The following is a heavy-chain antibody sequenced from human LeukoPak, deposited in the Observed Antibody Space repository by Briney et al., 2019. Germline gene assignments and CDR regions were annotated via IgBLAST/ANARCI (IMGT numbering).Heavy chain of an antibody. D-gene: IGHD3-10*01. Sequence: SVKVSCKASGYTFTGYYMHWVRQAPGQGLEWMGGIIPIFGTANYAQKFQGRVTITADKSTSTAYMELSSLRSEDTAVYYCASSMVRGVIRYYYYYMDVWGKGTTVTVSS. J-gene: IGHJ6*03. CDR1: GYTFTGYY. CDR3: ASSMVRGVIRYYYYYMDV. CDR2: IIPIFGTA. V-gene: IGHV1-69*06.